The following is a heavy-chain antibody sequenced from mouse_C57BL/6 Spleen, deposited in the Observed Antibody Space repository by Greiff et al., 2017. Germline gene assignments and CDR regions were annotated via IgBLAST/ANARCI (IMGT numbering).Heavy chain of an antibody. CDR1: GFTFSDYY. CDR2: ISNGGGST. CDR3: ARQITTVGDYAMDY. J-gene: IGHJ4*01. D-gene: IGHD1-1*01. V-gene: IGHV5-12*01. Sequence: EVKLVESGGGLVQPGGSLKLSCAASGFTFSDYYMYWVRQTPEKRLEWVAYISNGGGSTYYPDTVKGRFTISRDNATNTLYLQMSRLKSEDTAMYYCARQITTVGDYAMDYWGQGTSVTVSS.